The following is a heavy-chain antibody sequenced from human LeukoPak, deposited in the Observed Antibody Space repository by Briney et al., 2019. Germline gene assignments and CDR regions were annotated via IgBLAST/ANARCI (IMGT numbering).Heavy chain of an antibody. CDR2: TSGSGGST. J-gene: IGHJ3*02. CDR3: AKGPRGVINDAFDI. V-gene: IGHV3-23*01. Sequence: PGGSLRLSCAASGFTFRTYAMTWVRQTPGKGLEWVSVTSGSGGSTYYADSVKGRFTISRDNFRNTLFLQMNSLRVEDTAIYYCAKGPRGVINDAFDIWGQGTMVTVSS. CDR1: GFTFRTYA. D-gene: IGHD2-21*01.